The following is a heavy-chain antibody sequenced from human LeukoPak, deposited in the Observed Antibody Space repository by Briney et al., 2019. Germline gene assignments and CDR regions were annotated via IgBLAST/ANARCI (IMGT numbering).Heavy chain of an antibody. J-gene: IGHJ4*02. CDR2: FDPENGET. Sequence: ASVTVSCTVSAHTLTDLAMHWVRQAPGKGLEWMGGFDPENGETIYAQKFQGRVTMTEDTSTDTAYMELTSLRSEDTAVYYCVTGGIVGPTLYDYWGQGTLVTVSS. CDR1: AHTLTDLA. V-gene: IGHV1-24*01. CDR3: VTGGIVGPTLYDY. D-gene: IGHD1-26*01.